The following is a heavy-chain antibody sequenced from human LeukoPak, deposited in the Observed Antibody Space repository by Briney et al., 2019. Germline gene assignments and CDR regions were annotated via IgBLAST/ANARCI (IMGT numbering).Heavy chain of an antibody. CDR3: ARLMGERSLFDY. CDR1: GFTFSSCW. D-gene: IGHD1-26*01. V-gene: IGHV3-7*02. Sequence: PGGSLRLSCAASGFTFSSCWMTWVRQAPGKGLEWVANIKQDGNEKYYVDSVKGRFSISRDNAKNSVYLQMNSLRVEDTAVYYCARLMGERSLFDYWGQGVLVTVSS. CDR2: IKQDGNEK. J-gene: IGHJ4*02.